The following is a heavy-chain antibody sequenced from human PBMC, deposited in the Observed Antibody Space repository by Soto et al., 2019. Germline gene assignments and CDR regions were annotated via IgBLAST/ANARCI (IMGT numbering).Heavy chain of an antibody. Sequence: GGSLRLSCAASGFTFDDYGMSWVRQAPGKGLEWVSDINWNGGSTGYADSVKGRFTISRDNAKNSLYLQMNSLRAEDTALYYCARDGNSGYDHHNWFDPWCQGTLVTVSS. J-gene: IGHJ5*02. D-gene: IGHD5-12*01. CDR3: ARDGNSGYDHHNWFDP. V-gene: IGHV3-20*04. CDR2: INWNGGST. CDR1: GFTFDDYG.